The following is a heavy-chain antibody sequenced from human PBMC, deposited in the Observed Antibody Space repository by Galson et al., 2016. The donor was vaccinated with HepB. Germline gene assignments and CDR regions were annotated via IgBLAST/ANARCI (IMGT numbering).Heavy chain of an antibody. CDR1: GFSFGDDG. CDR2: TSDDGSDK. V-gene: IGHV3-30*04. J-gene: IGHJ4*02. CDR3: ARDRKAYYDFWSGSDYFDY. Sequence: SLRLSCAASGFSFGDDGVSWFRQAPGKGLEWVAFTSDDGSDKYYTDSVKGRFTISRDNSKNTLYLQMNSLRAEDTAVYYCARDRKAYYDFWSGSDYFDYWGQGTLVTVSS. D-gene: IGHD3-3*01.